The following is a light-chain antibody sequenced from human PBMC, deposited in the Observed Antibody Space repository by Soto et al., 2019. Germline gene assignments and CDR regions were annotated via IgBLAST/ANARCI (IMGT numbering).Light chain of an antibody. CDR1: QDISNN. V-gene: IGKV1-33*01. Sequence: DIQMTQSPSSLSASVGDRVTITCQASQDISNNLNWYQQKPGKAPKVLIYDASTLAAGVPSRFIGSGSGTDFALAISGLQPEDFAPYYCQHYDTLPLPVYTFGQGTKLEI. CDR2: DAS. J-gene: IGKJ2*01. CDR3: QHYDTLPLPVYT.